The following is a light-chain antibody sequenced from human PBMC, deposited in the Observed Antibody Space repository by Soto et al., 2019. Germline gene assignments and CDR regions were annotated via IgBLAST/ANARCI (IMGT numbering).Light chain of an antibody. J-gene: IGKJ1*01. CDR3: QQYSSAPLT. CDR2: GAS. CDR1: LTVSDNY. Sequence: EIVLTQSPGTLSLSPGERATLSCRASLTVSDNYLAWYQQKAGQAPRLVIYGASSRATGIPDRFSASGSGTDFTLTISRLEPEDFAVYYCQQYSSAPLTFGQGTKVDI. V-gene: IGKV3-20*01.